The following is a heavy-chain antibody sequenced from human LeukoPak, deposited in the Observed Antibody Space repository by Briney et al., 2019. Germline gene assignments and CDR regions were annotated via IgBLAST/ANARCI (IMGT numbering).Heavy chain of an antibody. CDR1: GGSISNNNYY. J-gene: IGHJ4*02. V-gene: IGHV4-39*01. D-gene: IGHD1-1*01. CDR2: IYYSGSP. CDR3: ATWRTAKTGFDY. Sequence: SETLSLTITVSGGSISNNNYYWAWIRQPPGKGLECIGSIYYSGSPYYNPSLKSRVTISVDTSKNQFSLRLSSVTAADTAVYYCATWRTAKTGFDYWGQGTLVTVSS.